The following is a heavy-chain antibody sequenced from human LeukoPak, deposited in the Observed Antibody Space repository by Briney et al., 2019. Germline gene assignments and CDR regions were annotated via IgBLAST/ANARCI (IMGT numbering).Heavy chain of an antibody. J-gene: IGHJ4*02. Sequence: GGSLRLSCAASGFTFSSYSMNWVRQAPGKGLEWVSSISSSSSYIYYADSVEGRFTISRDNAKNSLYLQMNSLRAEDTAVYYCARDSGYSYGIFDYWGQGTLVTVSS. D-gene: IGHD5-18*01. CDR2: ISSSSSYI. CDR1: GFTFSSYS. CDR3: ARDSGYSYGIFDY. V-gene: IGHV3-21*01.